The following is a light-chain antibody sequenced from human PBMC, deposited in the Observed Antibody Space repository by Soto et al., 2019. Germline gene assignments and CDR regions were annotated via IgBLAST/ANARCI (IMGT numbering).Light chain of an antibody. J-gene: IGLJ1*01. CDR2: DVS. Sequence: QSALTQPRSVSGSPGQSVTISCTGTSSDVGGYNYVSWYQQHPGKAPKLMIYDVSKRPSGVPDRFSGSKSGNTASLTISGLHAEDEADYYCCSYAGRYKGVFGTGTKLTVL. CDR1: SSDVGGYNY. V-gene: IGLV2-11*01. CDR3: CSYAGRYKGV.